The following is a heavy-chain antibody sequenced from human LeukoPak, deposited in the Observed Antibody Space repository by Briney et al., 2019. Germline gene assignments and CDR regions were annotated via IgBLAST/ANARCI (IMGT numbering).Heavy chain of an antibody. D-gene: IGHD1-1*01. CDR3: ARGTVQGNWNVYWFDP. CDR1: GGSISSYY. V-gene: IGHV4-59*01. J-gene: IGHJ5*02. CDR2: IYYSGST. Sequence: SETLSLTCTVSGGSISSYYWSWIRQPPGKGLEWIGYIYYSGSTNYNPSLKSRVTISVDTSKNQFSLKLSSVTAADTAVYYCARGTVQGNWNVYWFDPWGQGTLVTVSS.